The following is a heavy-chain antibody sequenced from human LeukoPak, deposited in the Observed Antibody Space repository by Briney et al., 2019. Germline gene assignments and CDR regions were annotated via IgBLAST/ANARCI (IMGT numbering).Heavy chain of an antibody. J-gene: IGHJ4*02. CDR1: GGSISSYY. CDR3: ARAPDSWTPFDY. CDR2: IYTSGST. V-gene: IGHV4-4*07. D-gene: IGHD6-13*01. Sequence: SETLSLTCTVSGGSISSYYWSWIRQPAGKGPEWIGRIYTSGSTNYNPSLKSRVTMSVDTSKNQFPLKLSSVTAADTAVYYCARAPDSWTPFDYWGQGTLVTVSS.